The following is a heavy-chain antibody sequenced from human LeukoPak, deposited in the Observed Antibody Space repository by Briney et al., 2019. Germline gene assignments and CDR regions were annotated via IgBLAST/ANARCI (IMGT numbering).Heavy chain of an antibody. D-gene: IGHD3-22*01. CDR3: ARERGRYYYDSSGRSGAFDI. V-gene: IGHV1-18*01. CDR2: ISAYNGNT. CDR1: GYTFTSYG. Sequence: ASVKVSCKASGYTFTSYGISWVRQAPGQGLEWMGWISAYNGNTNYAQKLQGRVTMTTDTSTSTAYMELRSLRSDDTAVYYCARERGRYYYDSSGRSGAFDIWGQGTMVTASS. J-gene: IGHJ3*02.